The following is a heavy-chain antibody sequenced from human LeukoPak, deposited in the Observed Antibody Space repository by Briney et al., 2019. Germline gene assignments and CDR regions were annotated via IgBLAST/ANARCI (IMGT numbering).Heavy chain of an antibody. J-gene: IGHJ2*01. CDR1: GGSISSYY. D-gene: IGHD2/OR15-2a*01. CDR3: ARDAAAPYLNNWYFDL. V-gene: IGHV4-59*01. CDR2: IYYSGST. Sequence: SETLSLTCTVSGGSISSYYWSWIRQPPGKGLEWIGYIYYSGSTNYNPSLKSRVTISVDTSKNQFSLKLSSVPAADTAVYYCARDAAAPYLNNWYFDLWGRGTLVTVSS.